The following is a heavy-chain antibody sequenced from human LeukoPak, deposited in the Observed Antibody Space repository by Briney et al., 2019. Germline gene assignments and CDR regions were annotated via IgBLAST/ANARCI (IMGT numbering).Heavy chain of an antibody. CDR1: GDSVSSNXAA. D-gene: IGHD2-2*01. Sequence: PSQTLSLTCAISGDSVSSNXAAXNWIRQSPSXXXXXXXXXXXXXXXXXXYAVSVKSRITINPDTSKNQFSLQLNSVTPEDTAVXYCARGLSTRNCSSTSCYARTKYNWFDPWGQGTLVTVSS. J-gene: IGHJ5*02. CDR3: ARGLSTRNCSSTSCYARTKYNWFDP. CDR2: XXXXXXXXX. V-gene: IGHV6-1*01.